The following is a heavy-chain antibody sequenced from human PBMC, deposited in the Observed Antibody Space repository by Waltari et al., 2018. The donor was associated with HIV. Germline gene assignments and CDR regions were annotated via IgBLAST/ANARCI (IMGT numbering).Heavy chain of an antibody. Sequence: QMQLVQPGAGVRKPGASVKASWKASGCNGNNNVIHWVRQAPGQGLEWMGSINVGNLQTRYSQMFQGRVRFTRDTSETTIFMEVSSLKVEDTAIYFCATGTDWLVNVLEYWGQGTLVTVSS. CDR3: ATGTDWLVNVLEY. CDR2: INVGNLQT. CDR1: GCNGNNNV. V-gene: IGHV1-3*01. D-gene: IGHD6-19*01. J-gene: IGHJ4*02.